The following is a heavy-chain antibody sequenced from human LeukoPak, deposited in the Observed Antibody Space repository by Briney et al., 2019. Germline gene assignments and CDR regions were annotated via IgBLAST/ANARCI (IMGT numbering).Heavy chain of an antibody. CDR1: GFTVSNNY. D-gene: IGHD1-1*01. Sequence: GESLRLSCAASGFTVSNNYMGWVRQAPGKGLEWVSVLYSGGNTYYADSVKGRFIISRDNSKNTLYLQMNSLRAEDTAVYYCATSPATGNIYFDLWGRGTLVTVSS. CDR3: ATSPATGNIYFDL. J-gene: IGHJ2*01. CDR2: LYSGGNT. V-gene: IGHV3-66*01.